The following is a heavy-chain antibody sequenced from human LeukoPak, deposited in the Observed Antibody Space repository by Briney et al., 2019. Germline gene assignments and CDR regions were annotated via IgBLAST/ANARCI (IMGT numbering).Heavy chain of an antibody. Sequence: GGSLRLSCAASGFTFSSYAMHWVRQAPGKGLEWVALISYHGDITYYADSVRGRFTLSRDNSKTTLFLQLNSLRAEDTAVYYCARDSTYYYDSGSSGPHYFDFWGQGTLVTVFS. J-gene: IGHJ4*02. V-gene: IGHV3-30*01. CDR3: ARDSTYYYDSGSSGPHYFDF. CDR2: ISYHGDIT. D-gene: IGHD3-10*01. CDR1: GFTFSSYA.